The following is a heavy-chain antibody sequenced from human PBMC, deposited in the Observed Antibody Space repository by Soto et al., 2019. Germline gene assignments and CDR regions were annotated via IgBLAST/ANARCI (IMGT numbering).Heavy chain of an antibody. CDR1: GYTFIRYG. Sequence: QVQLVQSAAEVKKPGASVKVSCKASGYTFIRYGITWVRQAPGQGLEWMGWISAYNDYTIYAQKLQGRVTMTTDTSKXXXNLXLMGRKADDTAVYYCARGGYYDNSWGKLSHYGLDVWGQGTSVTVSS. D-gene: IGHD3-16*01. CDR3: ARGGYYDNSWGKLSHYGLDV. CDR2: ISAYNDYT. V-gene: IGHV1-18*01. J-gene: IGHJ6*02.